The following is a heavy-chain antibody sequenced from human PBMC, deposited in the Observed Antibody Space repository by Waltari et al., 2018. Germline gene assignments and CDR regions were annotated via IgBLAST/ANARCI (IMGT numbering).Heavy chain of an antibody. CDR1: GFPFNQYA. CDR3: VRHQSVAGKAWFDP. J-gene: IGHJ5*02. V-gene: IGHV3-23*01. Sequence: DVQLLESGGGLVQPGGSLRLSCAASGFPFNQYAMSWVRKDPGKGLEWISAISGSGSSTYYADSVKGRFTISRDNLKNTINVQMDSLRVEDTAVYYCVRHQSVAGKAWFDPWGQGTLVSVSP. D-gene: IGHD6-19*01. CDR2: ISGSGSST.